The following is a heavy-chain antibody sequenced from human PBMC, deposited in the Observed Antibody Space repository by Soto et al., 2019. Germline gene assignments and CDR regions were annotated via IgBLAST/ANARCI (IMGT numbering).Heavy chain of an antibody. CDR1: GYTFNSYD. V-gene: IGHV1-8*01. Sequence: ASVKVSCKASGYTFNSYDINWVRQATGQGLEWMGWMNPNSGNTGYAQKFQGRVTMTRNTSISTAYMELSSLRSEDTAVYYCARERTVDGNDYWGQGTLVNVSS. J-gene: IGHJ4*02. CDR2: MNPNSGNT. D-gene: IGHD6-19*01. CDR3: ARERTVDGNDY.